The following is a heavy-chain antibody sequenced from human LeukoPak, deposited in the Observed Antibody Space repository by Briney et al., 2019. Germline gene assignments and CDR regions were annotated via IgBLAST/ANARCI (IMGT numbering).Heavy chain of an antibody. D-gene: IGHD4-17*01. CDR2: ISGSGGTT. V-gene: IGHV3-23*01. CDR1: GFSFSNYA. J-gene: IGHJ5*02. Sequence: GGSLRLSCAASGFSFSNYAMTWVRQAPGKGLEWVSGISGSGGTTYYADSVKGRFTISRDNSKNTLYLQMNSLRGEDTAVYYCAKVFLATVPTWGQGTLVTVSS. CDR3: AKVFLATVPT.